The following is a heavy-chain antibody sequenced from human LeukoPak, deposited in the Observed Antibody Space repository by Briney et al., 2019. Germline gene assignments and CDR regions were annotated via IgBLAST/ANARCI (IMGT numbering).Heavy chain of an antibody. CDR1: GFTFSSYA. V-gene: IGHV3-23*01. Sequence: PGGSLRLSCAASGFTFSSYAMSWVRQAPGKGLEWVSAISGSGGSTYYADPVKGRFTISRDNSKNTLYLQMNSLRAEDTAVYYCAKESHGSIVATTFDYWGQGTLVTVSS. CDR3: AKESHGSIVATTFDY. CDR2: ISGSGGST. J-gene: IGHJ4*02. D-gene: IGHD5-12*01.